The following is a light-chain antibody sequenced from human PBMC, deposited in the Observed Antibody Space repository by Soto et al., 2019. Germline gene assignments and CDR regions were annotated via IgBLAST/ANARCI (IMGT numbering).Light chain of an antibody. CDR3: QQYYSAPLT. CDR1: RSILYSSNNKNY. J-gene: IGKJ4*01. CDR2: WAS. Sequence: DIVLTQSPDSLAVSLGERATFNCKSSRSILYSSNNKNYLAWYQQKPGQPPKLLIYWASTRESGVPDRFSGSGSGTDFTLTISSLQAEDVAVYYCQQYYSAPLTFGGGTKVDIK. V-gene: IGKV4-1*01.